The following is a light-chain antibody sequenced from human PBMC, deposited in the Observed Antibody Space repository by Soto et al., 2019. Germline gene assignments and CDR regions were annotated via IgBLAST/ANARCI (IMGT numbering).Light chain of an antibody. CDR3: SSYAGTRVL. V-gene: IGLV2-23*01. J-gene: IGLJ2*01. CDR1: SSDVGNYPL. CDR2: EGH. Sequence: QSALTQPASVSASPGQSITISCTGTSSDVGNYPLVSWYQQHPGKAPKLVIYEGHKWPSGVSNRFSGSKSGYTASLTISALQDDDEGYYFCSSYAGTRVLFGGGTKLTVL.